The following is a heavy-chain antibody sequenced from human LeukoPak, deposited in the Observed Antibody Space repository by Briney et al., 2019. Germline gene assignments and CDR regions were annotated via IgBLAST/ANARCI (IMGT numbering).Heavy chain of an antibody. CDR2: IGGRGGST. CDR1: GFRFSDFP. J-gene: IGHJ5*02. CDR3: GKEGGA. D-gene: IGHD3-16*01. V-gene: IGHV3-23*01. Sequence: GGSLRLSCSASGFRFSDFPMTWARQAPGRGPEWVSAIGGRGGSTYYADSVGGRFSISRDNSKDMVYLQMNSLKVEDTATYYCGKEGGAWGQGTKVTVSS.